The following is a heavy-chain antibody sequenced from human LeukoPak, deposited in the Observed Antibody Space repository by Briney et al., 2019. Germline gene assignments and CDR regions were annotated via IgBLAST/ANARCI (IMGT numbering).Heavy chain of an antibody. CDR2: IIPIFGTA. V-gene: IGHV1-69*13. D-gene: IGHD3-10*01. CDR1: GGTFSSYA. J-gene: IGHJ4*02. Sequence: ASVKVSCKASGGTFSSYAISWVRQAPGQGLEWMGGIIPIFGTANYAQKFQGRVTITADESTSTAYMELSSLRSEDTAVYYCARAGYYYGSGSYYTVWGPQDYWGQGTLVTVSS. CDR3: ARAGYYYGSGSYYTVWGPQDY.